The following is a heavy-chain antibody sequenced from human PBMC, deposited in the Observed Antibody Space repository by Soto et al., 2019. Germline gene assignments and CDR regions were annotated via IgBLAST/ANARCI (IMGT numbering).Heavy chain of an antibody. CDR3: ARERDYSNAFDI. CDR1: GGSISSSSYY. Sequence: QLQLQESGPGLVKPSETLSLTCTVSGGSISSSSYYWGWIRQPPGKGLEWIGSIYYSGSTYYNPSLKSRVTISVDTSKNQFSLKLSSVTAADTAVYYCARERDYSNAFDIWGQGTMVTVSS. D-gene: IGHD4-4*01. V-gene: IGHV4-39*02. CDR2: IYYSGST. J-gene: IGHJ3*02.